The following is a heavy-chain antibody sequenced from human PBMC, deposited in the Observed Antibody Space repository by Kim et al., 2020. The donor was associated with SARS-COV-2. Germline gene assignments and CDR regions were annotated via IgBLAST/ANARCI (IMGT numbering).Heavy chain of an antibody. CDR3: ARVRPSGSYQVDY. V-gene: IGHV4-31*03. Sequence: SETLSLTCTVSGGSISSGGYYWSWIRQHPGKGLEWIGYIYYSGSTYYNPSLKSRVTISVDTSKNQFSLKLSSVTAADTAVYYCARVRPSGSYQVDYWGQGTLVTVSS. D-gene: IGHD3-10*01. J-gene: IGHJ4*02. CDR1: GGSISSGGYY. CDR2: IYYSGST.